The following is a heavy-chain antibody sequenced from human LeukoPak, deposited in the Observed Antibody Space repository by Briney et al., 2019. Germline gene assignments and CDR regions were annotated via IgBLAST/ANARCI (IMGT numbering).Heavy chain of an antibody. V-gene: IGHV4-34*01. D-gene: IGHD6-6*01. CDR2: INHSGST. CDR3: AIGSSTSAGWFDP. CDR1: GGSISSYY. J-gene: IGHJ5*02. Sequence: SETLSLTCTVSGGSISSYYWSWIRQPPGKGLEWIGEINHSGSTNYNPSLKSRVTISVDTSKNQFSLKLSSVTAADTAVYYCAIGSSTSAGWFDPWGQGTLVTVSS.